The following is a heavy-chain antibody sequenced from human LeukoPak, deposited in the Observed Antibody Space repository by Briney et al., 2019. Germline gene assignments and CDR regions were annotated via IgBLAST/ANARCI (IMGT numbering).Heavy chain of an antibody. Sequence: SETVSLTCTVSGGSVSSGSYYWSWIRQPPGKGLEWVGYIYYSGSTNYNPSLKSRVTISVDTSKNQFSLKLSSVTAADTAVYYCARTIGDIVVVPAGYYFDYWGQGTLVTVSS. D-gene: IGHD2-2*01. CDR1: GGSVSSGSYY. V-gene: IGHV4-61*01. CDR3: ARTIGDIVVVPAGYYFDY. J-gene: IGHJ4*02. CDR2: IYYSGST.